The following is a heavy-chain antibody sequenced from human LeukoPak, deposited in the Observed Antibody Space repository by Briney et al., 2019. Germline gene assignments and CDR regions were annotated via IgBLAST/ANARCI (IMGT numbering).Heavy chain of an antibody. V-gene: IGHV4-59*01. Sequence: PSETLSLTCTVSDGSISSYSWSWIRQPPGRGLEWIGYIFYSGNTNYNPSLKGRVTISVDTSKNQFSLKLSSVTAADTAIYYCARRLYGACFDPWGQGTLVTVSS. CDR2: IFYSGNT. CDR3: ARRLYGACFDP. J-gene: IGHJ5*02. D-gene: IGHD2/OR15-2a*01. CDR1: DGSISSYS.